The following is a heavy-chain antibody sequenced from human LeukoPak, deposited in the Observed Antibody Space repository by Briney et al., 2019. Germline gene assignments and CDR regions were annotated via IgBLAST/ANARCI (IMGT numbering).Heavy chain of an antibody. V-gene: IGHV3-23*01. D-gene: IGHD4-23*01. CDR3: VLLSVINGYFDF. CDR2: ISGGGGSA. Sequence: GGSLRLSCAPSGFTFSTHAMSWVRQAPGKGLEWVSSISGGGGSAYYADSVKGRFTISRDNSKNTLYLQMNSLRAEDTAVYYCVLLSVINGYFDFWGQGTLVTVSS. J-gene: IGHJ4*02. CDR1: GFTFSTHA.